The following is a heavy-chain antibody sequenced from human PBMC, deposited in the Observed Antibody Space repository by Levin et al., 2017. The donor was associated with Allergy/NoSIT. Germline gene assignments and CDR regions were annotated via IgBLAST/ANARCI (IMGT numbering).Heavy chain of an antibody. CDR3: ARGLARYSPDGINDAFDI. D-gene: IGHD3-9*01. CDR1: GFTFSSYW. Sequence: PGGSLRLSCAASGFTFSSYWMSWVRQAPGKGLEWVANIKQDGSEKYYVDSVKGRFTISRDNAKNSLYLQMNSLRAEDTAVYYCARGLARYSPDGINDAFDIWGQGTMVTVSS. J-gene: IGHJ3*02. CDR2: IKQDGSEK. V-gene: IGHV3-7*01.